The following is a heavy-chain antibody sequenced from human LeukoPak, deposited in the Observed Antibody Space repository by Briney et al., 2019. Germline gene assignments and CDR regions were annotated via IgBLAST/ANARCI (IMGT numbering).Heavy chain of an antibody. V-gene: IGHV4-59*12. D-gene: IGHD3/OR15-3a*01. Sequence: SETLSLTCTVSLDSTTSNFWSWVRQPPGKGLEWIGEIHRSGSPNYNPSLQSRVTISIDRSRNQIVLELSSVTAADTAVYYCARVGSGYDFFDYWGQGTLVTVSS. CDR1: LDSTTSNF. CDR2: IHRSGSP. CDR3: ARVGSGYDFFDY. J-gene: IGHJ4*02.